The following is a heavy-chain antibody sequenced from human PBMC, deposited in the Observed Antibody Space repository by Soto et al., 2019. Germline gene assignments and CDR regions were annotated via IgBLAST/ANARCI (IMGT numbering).Heavy chain of an antibody. CDR1: GGSISSGDYY. Sequence: QVQLQESGPGLVKPSQTLSLTCTVSGGSISSGDYYWSWIRQPPGKGLEWIGYIAYSGSTYYNPSLKGRVSISVDTSKNQFSLKLSSVTAADTAVYYCARAHRDLQQLVQYYYGMNVWGQGTTVTVSS. J-gene: IGHJ6*02. D-gene: IGHD6-13*01. CDR3: ARAHRDLQQLVQYYYGMNV. CDR2: IAYSGST. V-gene: IGHV4-30-4*01.